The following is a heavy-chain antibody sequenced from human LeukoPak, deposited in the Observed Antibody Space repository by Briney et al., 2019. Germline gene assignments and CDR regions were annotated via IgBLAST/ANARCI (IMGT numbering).Heavy chain of an antibody. CDR1: GGTFSSYA. Sequence: SVTVSCKASGGTFSSYAISWVRQAPGQGLEWMGGIIPIFGTANYAQKFQGRVTITTDESTSTAYMELSRLRSEDTAVYYCGRGGVRYFDWFNWFDPWGQGTLVTVSS. CDR3: GRGGVRYFDWFNWFDP. CDR2: IIPIFGTA. J-gene: IGHJ5*02. D-gene: IGHD3-9*01. V-gene: IGHV1-69*05.